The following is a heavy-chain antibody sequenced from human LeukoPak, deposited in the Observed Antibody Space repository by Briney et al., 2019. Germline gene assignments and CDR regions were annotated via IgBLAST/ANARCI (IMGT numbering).Heavy chain of an antibody. CDR2: ISAYNGNT. CDR3: ARGPSRSSPHYGMDV. J-gene: IGHJ6*02. V-gene: IGHV1-18*01. Sequence: GASVKVSCKASGYTFTSYGISWVRQAPGQGLEWMGWISAYNGNTNYAQKLQGRVTMTTDTSTSTAYMELRSLRSEDTAVYYCARGPSRSSPHYGMDVWGQGTTVTVSS. D-gene: IGHD6-6*01. CDR1: GYTFTSYG.